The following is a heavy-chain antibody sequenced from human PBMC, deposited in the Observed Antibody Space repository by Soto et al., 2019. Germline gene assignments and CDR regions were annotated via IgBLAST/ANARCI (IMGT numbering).Heavy chain of an antibody. Sequence: QVQLVQSGAEVKRPGSSVTVSCTASGGSFSSYAITWVRQAPGQGLEWMGATIPIFETPTYAEKFQGRVTNSADESPRTAYMELSSLTYDATAVYYCARAPFGDGATLRRFDHGGKGTLVTVSS. J-gene: IGHJ4*02. CDR1: GGSFSSYA. CDR2: TIPIFETP. D-gene: IGHD5-12*01. CDR3: ARAPFGDGATLRRFDH. V-gene: IGHV1-69*01.